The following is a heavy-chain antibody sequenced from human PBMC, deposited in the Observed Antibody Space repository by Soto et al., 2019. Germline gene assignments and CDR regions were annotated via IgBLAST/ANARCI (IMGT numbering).Heavy chain of an antibody. J-gene: IGHJ5*02. D-gene: IGHD6-13*01. CDR3: AREVDDGSSDAKNTWFDP. Sequence: SETLSLSCAASGDSMCSCGYAWCWIQQPPGKGLEWIGYIYHSGSTYYNPSLKSRVTISVDRSKNQFSLKLSSVTAADTAVYYCAREVDDGSSDAKNTWFDPWGQGTLVTVSS. V-gene: IGHV4-30-2*01. CDR1: GDSMCSCGYA. CDR2: IYHSGST.